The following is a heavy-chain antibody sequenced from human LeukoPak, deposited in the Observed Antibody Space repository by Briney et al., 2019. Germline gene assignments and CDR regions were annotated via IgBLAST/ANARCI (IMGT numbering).Heavy chain of an antibody. V-gene: IGHV4-39*07. CDR3: ARRSYCGGDCYGSDAFDI. Sequence: SGTLSLTCTVSGGSISSSSYYWGWIRQPPGKGLEWIGSIYYSGSTYYNPSLKSRVTISVDTSKNQFSLKLSSVTAADTAVYYCARRSYCGGDCYGSDAFDIWGQGTMVTVSS. CDR2: IYYSGST. CDR1: GGSISSSSYY. J-gene: IGHJ3*02. D-gene: IGHD2-21*02.